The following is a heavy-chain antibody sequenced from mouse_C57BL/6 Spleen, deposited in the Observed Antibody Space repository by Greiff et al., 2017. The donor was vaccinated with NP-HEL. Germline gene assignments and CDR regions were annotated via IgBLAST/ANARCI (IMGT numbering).Heavy chain of an antibody. CDR2: INPNNGGT. D-gene: IGHD1-1*01. V-gene: IGHV1-26*01. Sequence: EVQLQQSGPELVKPGASVKISCKASGYTFTDYYMNWVKQSHGKSLEWIGDINPNNGGTSYNQKFKGKATLTVDKSSSTAYMELRSLTSEDSAVYYCARKGFITTVVGHFDYWGQGTTLTVSS. CDR3: ARKGFITTVVGHFDY. J-gene: IGHJ2*01. CDR1: GYTFTDYY.